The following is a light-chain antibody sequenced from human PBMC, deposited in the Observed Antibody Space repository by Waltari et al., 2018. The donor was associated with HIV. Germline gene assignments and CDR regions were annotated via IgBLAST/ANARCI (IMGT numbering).Light chain of an antibody. CDR3: TSYISSASPE. CDR2: EVS. V-gene: IGLV2-14*01. Sequence: QSALTQPAPVSGSPGQSLTISCTGPGSDRRAYTSVPWYHHHPGKAPKVIIYEVSNRPSGVSSRFSCSISGNTASLTISGLQAEDEADYFCTSYISSASPEFGGGTKVTVL. J-gene: IGLJ3*02. CDR1: GSDRRAYTS.